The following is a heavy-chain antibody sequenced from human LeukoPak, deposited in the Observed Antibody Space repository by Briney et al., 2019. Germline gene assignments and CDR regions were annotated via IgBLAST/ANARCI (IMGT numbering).Heavy chain of an antibody. CDR2: IYTSGST. V-gene: IGHV4-61*02. CDR3: ARQGRNYDSSGYYYVHFDY. D-gene: IGHD3-22*01. J-gene: IGHJ4*02. CDR1: GGSISSGSYY. Sequence: SQTLSLTCTVSGGSISSGSYYWSWIRQPAGKGLEWIGRIYTSGSTNYNPSLKSRVTISVDTSKNQFSLKLSSVTAADTAVYYCARQGRNYDSSGYYYVHFDYWGQGTLVTVSS.